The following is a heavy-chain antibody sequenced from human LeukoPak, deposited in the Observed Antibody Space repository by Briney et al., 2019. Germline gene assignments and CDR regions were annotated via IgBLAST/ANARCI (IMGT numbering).Heavy chain of an antibody. J-gene: IGHJ3*02. D-gene: IGHD2-2*01. CDR3: AKDSRYCSSTSCSGGAFDI. V-gene: IGHV3-9*01. CDR2: ISWNSGSI. Sequence: GGSLRLSCAASGFTFDDYAMHWVRQVPGKGLEWVSGISWNSGSIGYADSVKGRFTISRDNAKNSLYLQMNSLRAEDTALYYCAKDSRYCSSTSCSGGAFDIWGQGTMVTVSS. CDR1: GFTFDDYA.